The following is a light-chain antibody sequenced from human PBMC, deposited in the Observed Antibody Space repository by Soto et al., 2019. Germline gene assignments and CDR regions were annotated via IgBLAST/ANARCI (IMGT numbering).Light chain of an antibody. Sequence: EIVLTQSPGTLSLSPGERATLSCRASQSVSSSYLAWYQQKPGQAPRLLIYGASSRATGIPDRFSGSGSGTDFTLTISRLEPEDFAVYYCQQYEGTFGQRTKLEIK. CDR3: QQYEGT. CDR2: GAS. CDR1: QSVSSSY. V-gene: IGKV3-20*01. J-gene: IGKJ2*02.